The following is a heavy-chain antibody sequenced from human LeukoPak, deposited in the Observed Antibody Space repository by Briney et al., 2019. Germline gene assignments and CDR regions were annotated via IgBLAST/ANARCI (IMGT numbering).Heavy chain of an antibody. CDR3: ARDPAYCGGDCSTNKHDIFDV. V-gene: IGHV3-7*01. Sequence: DSVKGRFTISRDNAKNSLYLQMNSLRAEGTAVYYCARDPAYCGGDCSTNKHDIFDVWGQGTMVTVSS. J-gene: IGHJ3*01. D-gene: IGHD2-21*02.